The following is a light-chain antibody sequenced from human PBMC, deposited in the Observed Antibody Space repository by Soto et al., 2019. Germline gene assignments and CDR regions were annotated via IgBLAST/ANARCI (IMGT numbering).Light chain of an antibody. V-gene: IGLV1-40*01. J-gene: IGLJ3*02. CDR3: QSYDHTLSRSL. CDR2: RNT. CDR1: TSNIGSNF. Sequence: QSVLTQPPSVSAAPGQKVTISCSGSTSNIGSNFVSWYQQFPGTAPRLLIHRNTLRSSGVPDRFSGSKSGTSASLAITGLQAEDEADYYCQSYDHTLSRSLFGGGTKVTVL.